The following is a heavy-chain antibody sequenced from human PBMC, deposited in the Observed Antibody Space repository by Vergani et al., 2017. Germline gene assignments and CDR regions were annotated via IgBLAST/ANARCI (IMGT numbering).Heavy chain of an antibody. Sequence: VQLVQSGAEVKKPGSSVKVSCKASGGTFSSYAISWVRQAPGQGLEWMGGIIPIFGTANYAQKFQGRVTITADESTSTAYMELSSLRSEDTAVYYCASADYYDSSGYWYYFDYWGQGTLVTVSS. CDR1: GGTFSSYA. V-gene: IGHV1-69*01. CDR3: ASADYYDSSGYWYYFDY. CDR2: IIPIFGTA. D-gene: IGHD3-22*01. J-gene: IGHJ4*02.